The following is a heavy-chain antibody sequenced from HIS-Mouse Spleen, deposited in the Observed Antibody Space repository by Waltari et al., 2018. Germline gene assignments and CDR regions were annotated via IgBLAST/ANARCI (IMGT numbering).Heavy chain of an antibody. CDR2: IYYSGST. Sequence: QLQLQASGPGLVKPSETLSLTCTVSGGSLRSSSYYWGWIRQPPGKGLEWIGSIYYSGSTYYNPSLKSRVTISVDTSKNQFSLKLSSVTAADTAVYYCAREIPYSSSWYDWYFDLWGRGTLVTVSS. CDR1: GGSLRSSSYY. V-gene: IGHV4-39*07. D-gene: IGHD6-13*01. CDR3: AREIPYSSSWYDWYFDL. J-gene: IGHJ2*01.